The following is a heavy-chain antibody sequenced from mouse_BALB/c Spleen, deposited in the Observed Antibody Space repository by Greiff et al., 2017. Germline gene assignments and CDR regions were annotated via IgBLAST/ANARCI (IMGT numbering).Heavy chain of an antibody. V-gene: IGHV1-63*02. Sequence: VKLMESGAELVRPGTSVKISCKASGYTFTNYWLGWVKQRPGHGLEWIGDIYPGGGYTNYNEKFKGKATLTADTSSSTAYMQLSSLTSEDSAVYFCARWPGRAMDYWGQGTSVTVSS. D-gene: IGHD4-1*01. CDR3: ARWPGRAMDY. J-gene: IGHJ4*01. CDR2: IYPGGGYT. CDR1: GYTFTNYW.